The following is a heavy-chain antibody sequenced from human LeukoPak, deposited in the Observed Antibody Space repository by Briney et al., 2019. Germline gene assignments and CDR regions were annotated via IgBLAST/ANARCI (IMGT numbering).Heavy chain of an antibody. Sequence: SETLSLTRTVSGGSITNYYWSWIRQSAGKGLEWIGRIYSTGIITYNPSRKSRVTMSVDTSKNQLSLRLISVTAADTAVYYCTRDSGTSGEVKFDPWGQGSLVTVSS. V-gene: IGHV4-4*07. J-gene: IGHJ5*02. CDR3: TRDSGTSGEVKFDP. D-gene: IGHD3-10*01. CDR2: IYSTGII. CDR1: GGSITNYY.